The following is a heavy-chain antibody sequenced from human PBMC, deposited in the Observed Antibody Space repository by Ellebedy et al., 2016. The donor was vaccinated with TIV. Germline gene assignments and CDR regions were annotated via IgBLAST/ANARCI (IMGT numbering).Heavy chain of an antibody. V-gene: IGHV3-53*01. CDR1: GFTVSSNY. CDR3: ARRPQGWSFHDAFDI. CDR2: IYSGGST. D-gene: IGHD6-19*01. Sequence: PGGSLRLSCAASGFTVSSNYMSWVRQAPGKGLEWVSVIYSGGSTYYADSVKGRFTISRDNSKNTLYLQMNSLRAEDTAVYYCARRPQGWSFHDAFDIWGQGTMVTVSS. J-gene: IGHJ3*02.